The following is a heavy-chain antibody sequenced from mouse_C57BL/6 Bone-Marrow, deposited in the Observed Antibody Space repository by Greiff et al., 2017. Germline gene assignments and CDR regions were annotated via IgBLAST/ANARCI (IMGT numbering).Heavy chain of an antibody. D-gene: IGHD1-1*01. CDR1: GYTFTDYE. CDR2: IDPETGGT. V-gene: IGHV1-15*01. CDR3: TGARYYGSSYPGY. J-gene: IGHJ2*01. Sequence: QVQLLQSGADLVRPGASVTLSCKASGYTFTDYEMHWVKQTPVHGLEWIGAIDPETGGTAYNQTFKGKAILTADKSSSTAYMELRGMTYEDAAVYYCTGARYYGSSYPGYWGQGTTLTVSS.